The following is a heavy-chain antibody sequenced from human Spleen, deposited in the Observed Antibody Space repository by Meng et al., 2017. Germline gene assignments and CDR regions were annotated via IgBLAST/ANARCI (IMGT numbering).Heavy chain of an antibody. CDR2: IYYSGTS. CDR3: ARDYPHLSYYYGMDV. V-gene: IGHV4-59*13. Sequence: SETLSLTCTVSGGSIRSYYWSWVRQPPGKGLEWIGYIYYSGTSNYNPSLKSRVTISVDTSKNQFSLKLSSVTAADTAVYSCARDYPHLSYYYGMDVWGQGTTVTVSS. J-gene: IGHJ6*02. CDR1: GGSIRSYY.